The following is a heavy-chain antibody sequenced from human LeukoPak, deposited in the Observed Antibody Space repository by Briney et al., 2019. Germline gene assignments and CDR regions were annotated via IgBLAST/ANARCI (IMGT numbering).Heavy chain of an antibody. CDR3: ARGRIERRGSPLGLFGY. CDR2: INHCGST. D-gene: IGHD3/OR15-3a*01. V-gene: IGHV4-34*01. Sequence: PSETLSLTCAVYGGSFSGYYWSWIRQPPGKGLEWIGEINHCGSTNYNPSLKSRVTISVDTSKNQFSLKLSSVTAADTAVYYCARGRIERRGSPLGLFGYWGQGTLVTVSS. CDR1: GGSFSGYY. J-gene: IGHJ4*02.